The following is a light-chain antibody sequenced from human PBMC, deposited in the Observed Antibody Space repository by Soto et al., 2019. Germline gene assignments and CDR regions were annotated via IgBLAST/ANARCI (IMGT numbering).Light chain of an antibody. V-gene: IGKV1-5*01. CDR2: DAS. Sequence: DIQMPQSPSTLSASLGDRVTITGRASQSISSWLAWYQQKPGKAPKLLIYDASSLESGVPSRFSGSGSGTEFTLTISSLQPDDFATYYCQQYNSYSRTFGQGTKVDIK. J-gene: IGKJ1*01. CDR1: QSISSW. CDR3: QQYNSYSRT.